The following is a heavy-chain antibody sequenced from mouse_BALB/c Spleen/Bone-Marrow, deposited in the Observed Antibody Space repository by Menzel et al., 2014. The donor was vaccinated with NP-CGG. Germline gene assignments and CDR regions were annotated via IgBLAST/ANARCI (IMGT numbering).Heavy chain of an antibody. CDR2: INPSTDYT. J-gene: IGHJ3*01. CDR3: ARRAYGGSYGFAY. D-gene: IGHD1-1*01. CDR1: GYTFTSYW. Sequence: VKLMESGAELAKPGASLKMSCKASGYTFTSYWMHWVKQRPGQGLKWIGYINPSTDYTEYNQKFKDKATLTADKSSSTAFMQLSSLTSEDSAVYYCARRAYGGSYGFAYWGQGTLVTVSA. V-gene: IGHV1-7*01.